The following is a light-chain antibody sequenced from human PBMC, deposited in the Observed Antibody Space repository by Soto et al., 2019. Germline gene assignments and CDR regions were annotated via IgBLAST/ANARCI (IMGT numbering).Light chain of an antibody. J-gene: IGLJ3*02. Sequence: QSVLTQPASVSGSPGQSITISCTGTSSDVGAYDYVPWYQQHPDKAPKLMIFEVTNRPSGVSHRFSGSKSGNTASLTISGLQAEDEADYYCTSYTGSSPLVVFGGGTKLTVL. CDR3: TSYTGSSPLVV. CDR1: SSDVGAYDY. V-gene: IGLV2-14*01. CDR2: EVT.